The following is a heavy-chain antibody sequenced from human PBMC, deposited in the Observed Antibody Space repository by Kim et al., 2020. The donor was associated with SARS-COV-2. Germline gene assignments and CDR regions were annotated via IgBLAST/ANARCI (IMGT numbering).Heavy chain of an antibody. CDR3: AKETYYGSGEGYFDY. Sequence: GGSLRLSCAASGFTFDSYAMSWVRQAPGKGLEWVSAISGSGGSTFYADSVKGRFTISRDNSKNTLYLQVSSLRAEDTAIYYCAKETYYGSGEGYFDYWGQGTLVTVSS. D-gene: IGHD3-10*01. V-gene: IGHV3-23*01. CDR2: ISGSGGST. CDR1: GFTFDSYA. J-gene: IGHJ4*02.